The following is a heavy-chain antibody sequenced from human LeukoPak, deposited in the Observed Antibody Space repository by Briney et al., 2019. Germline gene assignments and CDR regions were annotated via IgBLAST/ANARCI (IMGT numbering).Heavy chain of an antibody. Sequence: GGSLRRSCAASGFTFSNYAMSWVRQAPGEGLEWVSAISGSGGNTYYADSVNGRFTISRDNSQNTFFLQMNSLRADDTAIYYCAKCLTSTGTCYFDYWGQGTLVTVSS. CDR3: AKCLTSTGTCYFDY. D-gene: IGHD1-1*01. CDR2: ISGSGGNT. J-gene: IGHJ4*02. V-gene: IGHV3-23*01. CDR1: GFTFSNYA.